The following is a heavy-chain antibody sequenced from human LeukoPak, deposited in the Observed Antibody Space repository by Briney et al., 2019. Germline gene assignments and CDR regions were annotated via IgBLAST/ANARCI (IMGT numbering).Heavy chain of an antibody. J-gene: IGHJ5*02. CDR2: IYQSGST. CDR3: ARHSGVVPAAIFLPHWFDP. V-gene: IGHV4-38-2*01. CDR1: GYSISSGYY. D-gene: IGHD2-2*01. Sequence: SETLSLTCAVSGYSISSGYYWGWIRQPPGKGLEWIGSIYQSGSTYYNPSLKSRVTISVDTSKNQFSLKLSSVTAADTAVYYCARHSGVVPAAIFLPHWFDPWGQGTLVTVSS.